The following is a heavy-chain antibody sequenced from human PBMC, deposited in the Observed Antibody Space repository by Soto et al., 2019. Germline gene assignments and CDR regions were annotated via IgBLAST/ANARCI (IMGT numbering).Heavy chain of an antibody. CDR1: GYTFTGSY. Sequence: ASVKVSCKDSGYTFTGSYRHWVRQAPGQGLEWMGWINPNSGGTNYAQKFQGRVTMTRDTSISTAYMELSRLRSDDTAVYYCARDSRAVGGYGMEVWGQGPTVTVSS. CDR2: INPNSGGT. CDR3: ARDSRAVGGYGMEV. D-gene: IGHD3-16*01. J-gene: IGHJ6*02. V-gene: IGHV1-2*02.